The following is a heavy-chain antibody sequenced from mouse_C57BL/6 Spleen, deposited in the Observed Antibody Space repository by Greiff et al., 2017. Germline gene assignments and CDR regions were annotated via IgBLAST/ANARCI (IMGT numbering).Heavy chain of an antibody. V-gene: IGHV1-72*01. CDR1: GYNFTSYW. J-gene: IGHJ2*01. CDR3: ARDGPGRYYFDY. Sequence: VQLQQPGAELVKPGASVKLSCKASGYNFTSYWMNWVKQRPGRGLEWIGRIDPNSGGTKYNEKFKSKATLTVNKPSSTAYLPLSSLTSEDSAVYYCARDGPGRYYFDYWGQGTTLTVTS. CDR2: IDPNSGGT. D-gene: IGHD4-1*01.